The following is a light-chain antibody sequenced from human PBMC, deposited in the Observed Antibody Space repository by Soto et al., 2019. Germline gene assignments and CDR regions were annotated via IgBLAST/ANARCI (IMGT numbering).Light chain of an antibody. J-gene: IGLJ1*01. CDR2: EVS. CDR3: SSYTSISTFYV. Sequence: QSALTQPASVSGSPGQSITISCTGNSSDVGGYNYVSWYQQHPGKAPKLMIYEVSNRPSGVSNRFSGSKSGNTASLTISGLQAEDEADYYCSSYTSISTFYVFGTGTKLTVL. V-gene: IGLV2-14*01. CDR1: SSDVGGYNY.